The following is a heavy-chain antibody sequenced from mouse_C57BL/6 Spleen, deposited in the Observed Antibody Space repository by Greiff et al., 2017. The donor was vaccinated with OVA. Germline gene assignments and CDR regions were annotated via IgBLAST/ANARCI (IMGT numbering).Heavy chain of an antibody. CDR2: ISSGSSTI. CDR3: ASYEYDAMDY. J-gene: IGHJ4*01. CDR1: GFTFSDYG. Sequence: EVMLVESGGGLVKPGGSLKLSCAASGFTFSDYGMHWVRQAPEKGLEWVAYISSGSSTIYYADTVKGRFTISRDNAKNTLFLQMTSLRSEDTAMYYCASYEYDAMDYWGQGTSVTVSS. V-gene: IGHV5-17*01. D-gene: IGHD2-3*01.